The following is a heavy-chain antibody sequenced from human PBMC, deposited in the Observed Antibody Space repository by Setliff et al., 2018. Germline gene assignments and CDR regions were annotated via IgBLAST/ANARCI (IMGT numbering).Heavy chain of an antibody. CDR2: ISAYNGYI. V-gene: IGHV1-18*01. CDR3: ARDRKEIVVKPPAASLDY. Sequence: ASVKVSCKASGYAFGSSGISWVRQAPGQGLEWMGWISAYNGYIVYAQKFQGRVTMTTDTSTITAYMEVRSLRSDDTAVYYCARDRKEIVVKPPAASLDYWGQGTQVTSPQ. D-gene: IGHD2-2*01. J-gene: IGHJ4*02. CDR1: GYAFGSSG.